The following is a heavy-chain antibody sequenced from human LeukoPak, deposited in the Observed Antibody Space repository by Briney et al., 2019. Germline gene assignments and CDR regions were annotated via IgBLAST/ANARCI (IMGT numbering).Heavy chain of an antibody. Sequence: PGGSLRLSCAASGFTVRNYWMGWVRQAPGKRLEWVANTKPDGSADYYADSVRGRFTTSRDNANHLLYLQMNRLRAEDTAVYYCARAGGLNTNFDSWGQGTLVTVSS. V-gene: IGHV3-7*01. CDR2: TKPDGSAD. J-gene: IGHJ4*02. D-gene: IGHD2-8*02. CDR1: GFTVRNYW. CDR3: ARAGGLNTNFDS.